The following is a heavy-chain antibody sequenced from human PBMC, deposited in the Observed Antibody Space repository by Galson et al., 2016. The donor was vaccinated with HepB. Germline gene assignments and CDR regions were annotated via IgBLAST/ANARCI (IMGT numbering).Heavy chain of an antibody. CDR3: ARGADSGYDLGDY. D-gene: IGHD5-12*01. Sequence: SVKVSCKASGYTFTNYYIHWVRQAPGQGLEWVGIINPTDVTTPYAQKFQGRVAMTSDTSTSTVYMELSSLRSADTAVYYCARGADSGYDLGDYWGQGTLVTVSS. J-gene: IGHJ4*02. CDR2: INPTDVTT. CDR1: GYTFTNYY. V-gene: IGHV1-46*01.